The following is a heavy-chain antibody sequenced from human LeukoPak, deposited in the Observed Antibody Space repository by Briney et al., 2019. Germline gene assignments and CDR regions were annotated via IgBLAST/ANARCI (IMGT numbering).Heavy chain of an antibody. CDR2: IWYDGSNK. Sequence: GGSLRLSCAASGFTFSSYGMHWVRQAPGKGLEWVAVIWYDGSNKYYADSVKGRFTISRDNSKNTLYLQMNSLRAEDTAVYYCARDFTPSVPGGSSGMDVWGQGTTVTVSS. CDR3: ARDFTPSVPGGSSGMDV. J-gene: IGHJ6*02. V-gene: IGHV3-33*01. CDR1: GFTFSSYG. D-gene: IGHD6-6*01.